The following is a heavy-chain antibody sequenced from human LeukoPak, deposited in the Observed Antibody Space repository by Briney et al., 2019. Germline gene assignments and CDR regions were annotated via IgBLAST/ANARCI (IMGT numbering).Heavy chain of an antibody. CDR2: IYTSGST. D-gene: IGHD2-2*01. CDR1: GGSISSGSYY. CDR3: AREDAGYCSSTSCYDFDAFDI. Sequence: SQTLSLTCTVSGGSISSGSYYWSWIRQPAGKGLEWIGRIYTSGSTNYNPSLKSRVTISVDTSKNQFSLKLSSVTAADTAVYYCAREDAGYCSSTSCYDFDAFDIWGQGTMVTVSS. V-gene: IGHV4-61*02. J-gene: IGHJ3*02.